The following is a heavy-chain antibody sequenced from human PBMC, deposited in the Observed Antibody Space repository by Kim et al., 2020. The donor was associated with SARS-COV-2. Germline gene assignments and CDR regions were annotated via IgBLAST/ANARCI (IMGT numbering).Heavy chain of an antibody. CDR3: ARATDYYGSGSSVWFDP. V-gene: IGHV1-18*01. J-gene: IGHJ5*02. Sequence: ASVKVSCKASGYTFTSYGISWVRQAPGQGLEWMGWISAYNGNTNYAQKLQGRVTMTTDTSTSTAYMELRSLRSDDTAVYYCARATDYYGSGSSVWFDPWGQGTLVTVSS. D-gene: IGHD3-10*01. CDR1: GYTFTSYG. CDR2: ISAYNGNT.